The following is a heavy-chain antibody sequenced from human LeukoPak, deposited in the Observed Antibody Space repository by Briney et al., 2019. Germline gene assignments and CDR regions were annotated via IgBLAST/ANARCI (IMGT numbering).Heavy chain of an antibody. CDR1: GFTFSSYW. J-gene: IGHJ4*02. D-gene: IGHD3-10*01. CDR2: ISSSSSTI. V-gene: IGHV3-48*01. Sequence: GGSLRLSCAASGFTFSSYWMSWVRQAPGKGLEWVSYISSSSSTIYYADSVKGRFTISRDNAKNSLYLQMNSLRAEDTAVYYCARVYGSGNFDYWGQGTLVTVSS. CDR3: ARVYGSGNFDY.